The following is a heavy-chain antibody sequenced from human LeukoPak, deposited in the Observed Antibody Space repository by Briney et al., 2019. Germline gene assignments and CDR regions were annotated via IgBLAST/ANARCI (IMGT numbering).Heavy chain of an antibody. CDR2: ISTYNGDI. V-gene: IGHV1-18*01. J-gene: IGHJ4*02. CDR1: GYTFTDFG. D-gene: IGHD3-10*01. CDR3: TRDLGTYKSYGSIFFDY. Sequence: ASVKVSCKASGYTFTDFGISWVRQAPGQGPEWMGWISTYNGDIIYGQKFQGRVTMTTDTSTSTAYMELRSLRPDDTAVYYCTRDLGTYKSYGSIFFDYWGQGALVTVSS.